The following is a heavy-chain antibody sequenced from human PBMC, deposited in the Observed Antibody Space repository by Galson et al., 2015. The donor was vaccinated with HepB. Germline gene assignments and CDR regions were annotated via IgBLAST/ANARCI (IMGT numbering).Heavy chain of an antibody. CDR1: GYTFSFYT. CDR3: AGPAEAISQWDWFDP. D-gene: IGHD1-26*01. CDR2: INAGNGNT. Sequence: SVKVSCKASGYTFSFYTIHWVRQAPGQRLEWMGWINAGNGNTRYSEKFQGRVTISRDTSASTVFMELSSLTSEDTALYYCAGPAEAISQWDWFDPWGQGTLVTVSS. J-gene: IGHJ5*02. V-gene: IGHV1-3*01.